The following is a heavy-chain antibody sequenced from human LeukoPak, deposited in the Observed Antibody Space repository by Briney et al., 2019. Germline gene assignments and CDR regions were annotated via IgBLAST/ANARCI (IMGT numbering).Heavy chain of an antibody. D-gene: IGHD5-24*01. CDR3: ASGSLGDGYGVGDYYQYMDV. CDR1: GGTFNSYA. CDR2: IMPLFGTA. Sequence: ASVMVSCKASGGTFNSYAISWVRQAPGQGLEWMGGIMPLFGTANYAQEFQGRVTFTTDESASTAYMEVSSLRSEDTAVYYCASGSLGDGYGVGDYYQYMDVWGKGTTVTVSS. V-gene: IGHV1-69*05. J-gene: IGHJ6*03.